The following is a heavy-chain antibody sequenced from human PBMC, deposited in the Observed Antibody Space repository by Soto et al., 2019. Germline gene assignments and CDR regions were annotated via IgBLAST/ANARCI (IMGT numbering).Heavy chain of an antibody. CDR1: GFTFSDFA. Sequence: QVQLVESGGTVVQPGRSVRLSCAASGFTFSDFAIHWVRQAAGKGLQWLAVTSFDGNKKYYADSVKGRLTISRDNSKNTLYSQMNSLTSDDTAVYYCAKDWGPQLILPHYGVYVWGQGTTVTVSS. V-gene: IGHV3-30*18. D-gene: IGHD3-16*01. CDR3: AKDWGPQLILPHYGVYV. J-gene: IGHJ6*02. CDR2: TSFDGNKK.